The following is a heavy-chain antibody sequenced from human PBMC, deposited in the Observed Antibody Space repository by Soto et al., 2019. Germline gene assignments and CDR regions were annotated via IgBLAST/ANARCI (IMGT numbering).Heavy chain of an antibody. CDR1: GYTFTTSP. D-gene: IGHD2-21*02. CDR3: ATPSPLCAGDAGGCEFQH. CDR2: INAANGNA. J-gene: IGHJ1*01. V-gene: IGHV1-3*01. Sequence: QVQLVQSGAEVKKPVASVKASCKASGYTFTTSPIHWVRQAPGQRLEWMGWINAANGNAKYSQKFQGRVTITRDTPASTAYMELSGLRSEDTAVYYCATPSPLCAGDAGGCEFQHWGQGTLVTVSS.